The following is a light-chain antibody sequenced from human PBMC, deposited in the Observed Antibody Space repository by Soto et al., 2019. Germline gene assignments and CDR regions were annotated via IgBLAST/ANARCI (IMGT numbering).Light chain of an antibody. V-gene: IGKV1-9*01. J-gene: IGKJ1*01. CDR1: QGISSY. Sequence: DIQLTQSPSFLSASVGDRVTITCRASQGISSYLAWYQQRPGKAPKLLMYGASTLQSGVPSRFSGSASGTTFTLTINNLQPEDFATYYGRQLNSFPRTFGQGTKVE. CDR3: RQLNSFPRT. CDR2: GAS.